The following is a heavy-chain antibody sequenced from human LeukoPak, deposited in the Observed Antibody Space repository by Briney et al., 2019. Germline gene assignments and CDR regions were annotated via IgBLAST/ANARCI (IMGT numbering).Heavy chain of an antibody. Sequence: SVKVSCKASGGTFISYAISWVRQAPGQGLEWMGGIIPIFGTADYAQKFQGRVTITADESTSTAYMELSSLRSEDTAVYYCARDGYGGTTDAFDIWGLGTMVTVSS. CDR3: ARDGYGGTTDAFDI. CDR1: GGTFISYA. D-gene: IGHD4-23*01. V-gene: IGHV1-69*13. J-gene: IGHJ3*02. CDR2: IIPIFGTA.